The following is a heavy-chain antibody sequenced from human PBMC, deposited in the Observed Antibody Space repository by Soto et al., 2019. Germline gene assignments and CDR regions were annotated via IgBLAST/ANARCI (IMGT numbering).Heavy chain of an antibody. J-gene: IGHJ4*02. CDR2: IYAGRSET. CDR1: GFSFTSYW. D-gene: IGHD3-22*01. Sequence: PGESLKISCKGSGFSFTSYWIAWGRPIPGEDLEWMRIIYAGRSETSYGPSFQGQVTIPAAKSISTAYLQWSSLKASDIAMYYCARATKRGGYNYEYWGQGTRVTVAS. CDR3: ARATKRGGYNYEY. V-gene: IGHV5-51*01.